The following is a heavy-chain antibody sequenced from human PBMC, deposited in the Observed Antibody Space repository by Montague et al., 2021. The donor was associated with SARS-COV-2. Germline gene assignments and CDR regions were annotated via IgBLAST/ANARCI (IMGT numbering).Heavy chain of an antibody. J-gene: IGHJ4*02. CDR1: GGSINNYY. D-gene: IGHD4-23*01. CDR2: IYYTGST. CDR3: ARGGGWKRHFDY. Sequence: SETLSLTCTVSGGSINNYYWSWIRQSPGRGLEWIGYIYYTGSTTRNPSRASRVTISLDTSRDLVSLELRSLTAADTAVYYCARGGGWKRHFDYWGQGTLVAVSS. V-gene: IGHV4-59*01.